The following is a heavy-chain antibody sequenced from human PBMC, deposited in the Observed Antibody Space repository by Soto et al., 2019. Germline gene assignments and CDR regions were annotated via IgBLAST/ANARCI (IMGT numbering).Heavy chain of an antibody. Sequence: LRLSCAASGFSVTDHYMTWVRQAPGKGLEWVSVLYTGGSAYYGDSVKGRFTISRDSSANTLYLQMNSLKVGDTAFYFCARSFNDWTTYFDYWSEGTLVTVSS. CDR2: LYTGGSA. D-gene: IGHD3-9*01. V-gene: IGHV3-53*01. CDR3: ARSFNDWTTYFDY. J-gene: IGHJ4*02. CDR1: GFSVTDHY.